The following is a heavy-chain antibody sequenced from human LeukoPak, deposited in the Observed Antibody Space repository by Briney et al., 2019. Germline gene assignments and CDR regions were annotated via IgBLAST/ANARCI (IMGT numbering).Heavy chain of an antibody. D-gene: IGHD6-13*01. Sequence: GGSLRLSCAASGFTFSSYAMSWVRQAPGKGLEWVSVISGSGGSTYYADSVKGRFTISRDNSKNTLFLQMNSLRAEDTVVYHCAKDREYSSTWYYLGYWGQGTLVTVSS. V-gene: IGHV3-23*01. J-gene: IGHJ4*02. CDR2: ISGSGGST. CDR1: GFTFSSYA. CDR3: AKDREYSSTWYYLGY.